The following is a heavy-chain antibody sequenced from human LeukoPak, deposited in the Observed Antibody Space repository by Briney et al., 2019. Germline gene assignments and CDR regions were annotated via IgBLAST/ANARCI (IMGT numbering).Heavy chain of an antibody. Sequence: GGSLRLSCAASGFTFSSYGMHWVRQAPGKGLEWVAFIRYDGSNKYYADSVKGRFTNSRDNSKNTLYLQMNSLRAEDTAVYYCARDMRGYSYGSAYWGQGTLVTVSS. CDR1: GFTFSSYG. D-gene: IGHD5-18*01. CDR3: ARDMRGYSYGSAY. V-gene: IGHV3-30*02. CDR2: IRYDGSNK. J-gene: IGHJ4*02.